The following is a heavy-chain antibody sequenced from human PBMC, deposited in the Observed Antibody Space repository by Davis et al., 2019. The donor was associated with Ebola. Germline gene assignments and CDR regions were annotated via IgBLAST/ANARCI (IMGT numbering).Heavy chain of an antibody. CDR2: IYWDDDK. J-gene: IGHJ5*02. D-gene: IGHD6-6*01. CDR3: AHRRDPSSWFDP. CDR1: GFSLSTSGVG. Sequence: SGPTLVKPTQTLTLTCTFSGFSLSTSGVGVGWIRQPPGKALEWLTLIYWDDDKRYRPSLKSRLTITKDTSRNQVILTMTNMDPVDTGTYYCAHRRDPSSWFDPWGQGTLVTVSS. V-gene: IGHV2-5*02.